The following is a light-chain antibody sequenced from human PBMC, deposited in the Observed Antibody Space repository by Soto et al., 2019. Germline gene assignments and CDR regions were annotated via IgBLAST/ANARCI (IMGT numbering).Light chain of an antibody. CDR2: GAS. CDR1: QSVSSN. CDR3: QQYNNWPRT. Sequence: EIVMTQSPATLSVSPGERATLSCRASQSVSSNLAWYQQKPGQAPSLLIYGASTRATGIPARFSGSGSGTEFTFTISSLQSEDFAVYYCQQYNNWPRTFGQGTKVDIK. J-gene: IGKJ1*01. V-gene: IGKV3-15*01.